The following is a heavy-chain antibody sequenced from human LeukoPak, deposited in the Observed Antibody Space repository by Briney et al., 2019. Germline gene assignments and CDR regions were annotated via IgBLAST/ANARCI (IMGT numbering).Heavy chain of an antibody. D-gene: IGHD3-22*01. V-gene: IGHV3-21*01. Sequence: GGSLRLSCAASGFTFSSYWMYWVRQAPGKGLEWVSSIGSSSTDIYYADSVKGRFTISRDNAKNSLFLQMNSLRAEDTAVYYCARDNKRGYYDSSGLNWGQGTLVTVSS. CDR2: IGSSSTDI. CDR1: GFTFSSYW. CDR3: ARDNKRGYYDSSGLN. J-gene: IGHJ4*02.